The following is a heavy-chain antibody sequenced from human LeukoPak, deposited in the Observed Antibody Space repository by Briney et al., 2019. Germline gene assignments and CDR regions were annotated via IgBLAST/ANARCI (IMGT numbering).Heavy chain of an antibody. D-gene: IGHD3-3*01. CDR3: ARASYYDFWSGYYFDY. CDR2: INSDGSST. Sequence: GGSLILSCAASGFPFSSYWMHWVRQAPGKGLVWVSRINSDGSSTSYADSVKGRFTISRDNAKNTLYLQMNSLRAEDTAVYYCARASYYDFWSGYYFDYWGQGTLVTVSS. J-gene: IGHJ4*02. CDR1: GFPFSSYW. V-gene: IGHV3-74*01.